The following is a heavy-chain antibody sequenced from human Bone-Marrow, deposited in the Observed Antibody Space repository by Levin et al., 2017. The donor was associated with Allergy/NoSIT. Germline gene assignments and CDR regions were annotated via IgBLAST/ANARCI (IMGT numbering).Heavy chain of an antibody. V-gene: IGHV4-61*03. J-gene: IGHJ4*02. CDR3: AKGGVAASCGGDCKSPDF. Sequence: SQTLSLTCSVSGASISSSYYWSWVRQPPGKGLEWIGYLYFSGYRHYSPSLKSRATISVDRFKNHFSLELTSVTAADTAIYYCAKGGVAASCGGDCKSPDFWGQGTLVTVSS. CDR2: LYFSGYR. D-gene: IGHD2-21*02. CDR1: GASISSSYY.